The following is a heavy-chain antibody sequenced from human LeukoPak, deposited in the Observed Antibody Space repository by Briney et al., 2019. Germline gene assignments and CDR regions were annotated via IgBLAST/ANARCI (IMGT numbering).Heavy chain of an antibody. CDR3: ANSGY. CDR2: IWYDGSNK. J-gene: IGHJ4*02. D-gene: IGHD2-15*01. CDR1: GFTFSGYG. Sequence: GGSLRLSCAASGFTFSGYGMHWVRQTPGEGLEWVAFIWYDGSNKYYADSVKGRFTISRDNSKNTLYLQMNSLRAEDTAVYYCANSGYWGQGTLVTVSS. V-gene: IGHV3-30*02.